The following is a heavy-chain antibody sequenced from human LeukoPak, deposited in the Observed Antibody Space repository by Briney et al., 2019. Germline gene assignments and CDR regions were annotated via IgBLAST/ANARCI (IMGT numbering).Heavy chain of an antibody. Sequence: GGSLRLSCAASGFTFSRYWMSWVRQAPGKGLEWVDNINQDGSEKYYVDSVKGRFTISRDNSKKTLYVEMSSLRAEDTAFYFCARESLDCSSISCLDYWGQGTLVTVSS. CDR1: GFTFSRYW. CDR2: INQDGSEK. V-gene: IGHV3-7*01. CDR3: ARESLDCSSISCLDY. J-gene: IGHJ4*02. D-gene: IGHD2-2*01.